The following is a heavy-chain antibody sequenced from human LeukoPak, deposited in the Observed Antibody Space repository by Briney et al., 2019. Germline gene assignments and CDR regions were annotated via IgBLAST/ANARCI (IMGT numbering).Heavy chain of an antibody. CDR2: IRYDGSNK. J-gene: IGHJ4*02. Sequence: GGSLRLSCAASGFTFSSYGMHWVRQAPGKGLEWVAFIRYDGSNKYYADSVKGRFTISRDNSKNTLYLQMNSLRAEDTAVYYCARDREGFGESYFDYWGQGTLATVSS. V-gene: IGHV3-30*02. D-gene: IGHD3-10*01. CDR1: GFTFSSYG. CDR3: ARDREGFGESYFDY.